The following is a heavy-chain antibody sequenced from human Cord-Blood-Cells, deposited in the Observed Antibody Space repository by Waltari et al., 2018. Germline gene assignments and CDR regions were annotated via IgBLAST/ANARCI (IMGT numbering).Heavy chain of an antibody. J-gene: IGHJ2*01. CDR2: TISSLGIA. V-gene: IGHV1-69*04. CDR3: ASMLSGYYWYFDL. CDR1: GGPFSSYA. D-gene: IGHD2-8*01. Sequence: QVQLVQSGAEVKKPGSSVKVSCKASGGPFSSYAISWVRQAPGHGLEWMGGTISSLGIANSAQKFQGGVTITADESTSTAYMELSSLRSEDTAVYYCASMLSGYYWYFDLWGRGTLVTVSS.